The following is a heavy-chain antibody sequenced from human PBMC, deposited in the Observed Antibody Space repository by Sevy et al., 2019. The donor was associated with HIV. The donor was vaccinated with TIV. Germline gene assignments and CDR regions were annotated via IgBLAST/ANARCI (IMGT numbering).Heavy chain of an antibody. CDR3: ARASSSGWYNGWFDP. J-gene: IGHJ5*02. D-gene: IGHD6-19*01. CDR1: GGSISSGSYY. CDR2: IYTSGST. Sequence: SETLSLTCTVSGGSISSGSYYWIWIRQPAGKGLEWIGRIYTSGSTKYNPSLKSRVTISVDTSKNQFSLKLSSVTAADTAVYYCARASSSGWYNGWFDPWGQGTLVTVSS. V-gene: IGHV4-61*02.